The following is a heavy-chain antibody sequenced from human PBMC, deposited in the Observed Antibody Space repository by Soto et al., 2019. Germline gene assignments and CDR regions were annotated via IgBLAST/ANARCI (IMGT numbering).Heavy chain of an antibody. CDR2: IGTAGDT. D-gene: IGHD3-3*01. Sequence: GGSLRLSCAASGFTFSSYDMHWVRQATGKGLEWVSAIGTAGDTYYPGSVKGRFTISRENAKNSLYLQMNSLRAEDTAVYYCARAHHRAAKDFWSAIFDYWGQGTLVTVSS. CDR3: ARAHHRAAKDFWSAIFDY. V-gene: IGHV3-13*01. J-gene: IGHJ4*02. CDR1: GFTFSSYD.